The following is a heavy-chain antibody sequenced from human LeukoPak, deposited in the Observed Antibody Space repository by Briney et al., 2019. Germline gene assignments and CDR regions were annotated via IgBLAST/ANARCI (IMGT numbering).Heavy chain of an antibody. CDR1: GDSISYYY. CDR3: ARVVCSGGACSPLVPHYYYRVDV. J-gene: IGHJ6*02. CDR2: IYSSGST. V-gene: IGHV4-4*07. Sequence: ETLSLTCTVSGDSISYYYWSWIRQPAGKGLEWIGRIYSSGSTNYKFSFESRVTMSLDTSKNQFSLRLSSLTAADTAVYYCARVVCSGGACSPLVPHYYYRVDVWGQGTTVTVSS. D-gene: IGHD2-15*01.